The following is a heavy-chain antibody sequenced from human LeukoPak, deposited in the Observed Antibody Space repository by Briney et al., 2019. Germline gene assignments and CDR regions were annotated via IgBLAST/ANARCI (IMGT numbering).Heavy chain of an antibody. J-gene: IGHJ4*02. Sequence: KISCKASGGTFSSYAISWVRQAPGQGLEWMGRIIPILGIANYAQKFQGRVTITADKSTSTAYMELSSLRSEDTAVYYCARKGLDCGGDCYMFDYWGQGTLVTVSS. CDR1: GGTFSSYA. CDR3: ARKGLDCGGDCYMFDY. V-gene: IGHV1-69*04. CDR2: IIPILGIA. D-gene: IGHD2-21*02.